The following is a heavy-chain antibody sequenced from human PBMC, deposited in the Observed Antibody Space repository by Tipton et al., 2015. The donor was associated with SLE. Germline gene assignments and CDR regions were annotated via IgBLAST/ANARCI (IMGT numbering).Heavy chain of an antibody. J-gene: IGHJ6*03. CDR1: GGSISSYY. D-gene: IGHD3-22*01. V-gene: IGHV4-59*01. CDR3: ARVGHGFDSSGYNSRYYYYMDV. Sequence: TLSLTCTVSGGSISSYYWSWIRQPPGKGLEWIGYIYYSGSTNYNPSLKSRVTISVDTSKNQFSLRLTSATAADTAVYYCARVGHGFDSSGYNSRYYYYMDVWGKGTTVTVSS. CDR2: IYYSGST.